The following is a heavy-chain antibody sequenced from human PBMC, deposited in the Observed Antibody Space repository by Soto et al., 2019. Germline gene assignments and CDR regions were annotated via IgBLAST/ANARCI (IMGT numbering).Heavy chain of an antibody. D-gene: IGHD3-22*01. Sequence: PGGSLRLSCVGSGFTFSSYWMSWVRQAPGKGLEWVANIKQDGSEKYYVDSVKGRFTISRDNAKNSLYLQMNSLRAEDTAVYYCARDVQGLISGYDYWGQGTLVTVSS. CDR3: ARDVQGLISGYDY. V-gene: IGHV3-7*03. CDR1: GFTFSSYW. J-gene: IGHJ4*02. CDR2: IKQDGSEK.